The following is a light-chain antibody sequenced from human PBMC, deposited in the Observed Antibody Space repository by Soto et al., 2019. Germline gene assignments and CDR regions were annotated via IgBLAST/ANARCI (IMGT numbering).Light chain of an antibody. V-gene: IGKV1-39*01. J-gene: IGKJ3*01. Sequence: DIQMTQSPSSLSASVGDRVTITCRASQSISNYLNWYQQKPGKAPKVLIYAASSLQSGVPSRFSGSGSGTDFTLTISSLQPEDFATNYCQQSYSSPRITFGPGTKVDLK. CDR1: QSISNY. CDR2: AAS. CDR3: QQSYSSPRIT.